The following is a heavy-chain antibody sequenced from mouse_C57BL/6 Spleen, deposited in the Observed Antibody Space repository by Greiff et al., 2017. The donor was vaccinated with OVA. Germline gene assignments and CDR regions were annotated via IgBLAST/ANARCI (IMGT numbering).Heavy chain of an antibody. D-gene: IGHD2-4*01. CDR3: SKNEDYEGYYFGG. J-gene: IGHJ2*01. CDR2: IWSGGST. CDR1: GFSLTSYG. V-gene: IGHV2-2*01. Sequence: VQLVQSGPGLVQPSQSLSITCTVSGFSLTSYGVHWVRQSPGKGLEWLGVIWSGGSTDYNAAFISRLSISKDNSKSQVFFKMNSLQADDTAIYYCSKNEDYEGYYFGGWGQGTTLTVSS.